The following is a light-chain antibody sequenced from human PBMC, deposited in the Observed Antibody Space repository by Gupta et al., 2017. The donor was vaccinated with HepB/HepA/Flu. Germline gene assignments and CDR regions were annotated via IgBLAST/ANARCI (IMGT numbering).Light chain of an antibody. CDR1: QSLSSSY. CDR2: GAS. CDR3: QQYGSSIT. V-gene: IGKV3-20*01. J-gene: IGKJ5*01. Sequence: IVLTQSPGTLSLSPGERATLSCRASQSLSSSYLAWYQQKPGQAPRLLIYGASSRATGIPDRFSGSGSGTDFTLTISRLEPGDFAVYYCQQYGSSITFGQGTRLEIK.